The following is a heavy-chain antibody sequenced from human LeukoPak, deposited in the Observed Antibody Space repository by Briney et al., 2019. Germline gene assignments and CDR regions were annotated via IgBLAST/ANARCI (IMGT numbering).Heavy chain of an antibody. J-gene: IGHJ4*02. D-gene: IGHD3-10*01. CDR2: IYSGGST. V-gene: IGHV3-53*01. CDR1: GFTVSSNY. Sequence: TGGSLRLSCAASGFTVSSNYMSWVRQAPGKGLEWVSVIYSGGSTYYADSVKGRFIISRDNSKNTLYLQMNSLRAEDTAVYYCARDISGSDGYWGQGTLVTVSS. CDR3: ARDISGSDGY.